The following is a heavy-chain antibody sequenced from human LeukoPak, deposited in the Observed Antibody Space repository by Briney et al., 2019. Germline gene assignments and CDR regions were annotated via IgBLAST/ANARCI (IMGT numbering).Heavy chain of an antibody. CDR1: GYTFTSYG. Sequence: SVKVSCKASGYTFTSYGISWVRQAPGQGLEWMGWISAYNGNTNYAQKLQGRVTMTTDTSTSTAYMELRSLRSDDTAVYYCASYLWFGELVFDPWGQGTLVTVSS. CDR3: ASYLWFGELVFDP. J-gene: IGHJ5*02. CDR2: ISAYNGNT. D-gene: IGHD3-10*01. V-gene: IGHV1-18*01.